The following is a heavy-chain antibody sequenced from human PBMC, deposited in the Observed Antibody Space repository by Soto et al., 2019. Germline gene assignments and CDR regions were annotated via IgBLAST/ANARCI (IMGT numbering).Heavy chain of an antibody. V-gene: IGHV5-51*01. Sequence: GESLKISCKGSGYSFTSYWIGWVRQMPGKGLEWMGIIYPGDSDTRYSPSFQGQVTISADKSISTAYLQWSSLKASDTAMYYCASPQGYDSGGSPPRDAFDIWGQGTMVTVSS. CDR1: GYSFTSYW. J-gene: IGHJ3*02. CDR3: ASPQGYDSGGSPPRDAFDI. D-gene: IGHD3-22*01. CDR2: IYPGDSDT.